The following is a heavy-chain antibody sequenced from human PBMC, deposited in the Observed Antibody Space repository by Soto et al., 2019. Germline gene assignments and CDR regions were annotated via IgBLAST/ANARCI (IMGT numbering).Heavy chain of an antibody. D-gene: IGHD1-1*01. J-gene: IGHJ4*02. Sequence: GESLKISCQGSGYRFTSYWIAWVRQMPGKGLEWMGVIYPDDSDTRYSPSFQGQVTISADESISTAYLQWGNLKASDTAIYYCARLRIQSGDFRSFDYWGQGTLVTVSS. V-gene: IGHV5-51*01. CDR1: GYRFTSYW. CDR2: IYPDDSDT. CDR3: ARLRIQSGDFRSFDY.